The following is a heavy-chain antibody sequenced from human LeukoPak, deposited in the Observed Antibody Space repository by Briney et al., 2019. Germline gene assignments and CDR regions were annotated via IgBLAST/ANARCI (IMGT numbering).Heavy chain of an antibody. V-gene: IGHV1-69*05. J-gene: IGHJ5*02. Sequence: SVKLSCKASGGTFSIYAISWVRQAPGQGLEWVGGIIPIVGTATYAQKFRGRVTFPKDESTSTAYMELSRLRFEVTAVYYCARGNSDTYYYDRRGSGGFDPWGQGTLVTVSS. CDR1: GGTFSIYA. D-gene: IGHD3-22*01. CDR2: IIPIVGTA. CDR3: ARGNSDTYYYDRRGSGGFDP.